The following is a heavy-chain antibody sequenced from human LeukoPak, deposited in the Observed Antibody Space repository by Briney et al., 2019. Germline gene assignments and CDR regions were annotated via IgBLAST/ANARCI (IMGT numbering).Heavy chain of an antibody. CDR2: ISAYNGNT. CDR3: ARVWFGELLVLNDAFDI. CDR1: GYTFTSYG. Sequence: GASVKVSCKASGYTFTSYGISWVRQAPGQGLEWMGWISAYNGNTNYAQKLQGRVTMTTDTSTSTAYMELRSLRSDDTAMYYCARVWFGELLVLNDAFDIWGQGTMVTVSS. D-gene: IGHD3-10*01. V-gene: IGHV1-18*01. J-gene: IGHJ3*02.